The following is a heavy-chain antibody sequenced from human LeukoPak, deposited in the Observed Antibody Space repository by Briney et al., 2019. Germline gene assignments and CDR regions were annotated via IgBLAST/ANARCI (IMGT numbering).Heavy chain of an antibody. CDR1: GGSFSGYY. V-gene: IGHV4-34*01. Sequence: SETLSLTCAVYGGSFSGYYWSWIRQPPGKGLEWIGGINHSGSTNYNPSLKSRVTISVDTSKNQFSLKLSSVTAADTAVYYCARVSVLYDSSGYSYTSSYYYYGMDVWGQGTTVTVSS. J-gene: IGHJ6*02. CDR2: INHSGST. CDR3: ARVSVLYDSSGYSYTSSYYYYGMDV. D-gene: IGHD3-22*01.